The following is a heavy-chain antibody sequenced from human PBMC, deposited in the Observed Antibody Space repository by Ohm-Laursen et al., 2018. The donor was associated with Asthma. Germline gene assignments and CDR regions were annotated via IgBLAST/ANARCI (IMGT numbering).Heavy chain of an antibody. CDR3: AKDPSIAAEAGDY. J-gene: IGHJ4*02. V-gene: IGHV3-23*01. D-gene: IGHD6-13*01. Sequence: SLRLSCTAYGFNFSSYPMSWVRQAPGKGLEWVSGITESGGSRYHAGSLKGRFTISRDNSKNTLCLQMDSLRAEDTAVYYCAKDPSIAAEAGDYWGQGTLVTVSS. CDR1: GFNFSSYP. CDR2: ITESGGSR.